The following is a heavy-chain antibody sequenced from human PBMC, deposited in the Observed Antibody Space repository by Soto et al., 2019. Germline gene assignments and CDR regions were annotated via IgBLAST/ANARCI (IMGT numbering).Heavy chain of an antibody. CDR3: ARDLAAGNCDY. Sequence: ASVKVSCKASGYTFTSHAMHWVRQAPGQRLEWMGWINAGNGNTKYSQKFQGRVTMTTDTSTSTAYMELRSLRSDDTAVYYCARDLAAGNCDYWGQGTLVTVSS. J-gene: IGHJ4*02. CDR2: INAGNGNT. V-gene: IGHV1-3*01. D-gene: IGHD6-13*01. CDR1: GYTFTSHA.